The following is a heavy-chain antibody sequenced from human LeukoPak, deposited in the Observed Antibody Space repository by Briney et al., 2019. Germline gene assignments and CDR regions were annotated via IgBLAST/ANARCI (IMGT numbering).Heavy chain of an antibody. V-gene: IGHV4-61*02. J-gene: IGHJ5*02. CDR2: IYTSGYT. CDR3: AREKIGYYDSSGRGWFDP. D-gene: IGHD3-22*01. Sequence: PSETLSLTCTVSGGSISSGPYYWNWIRQPAGKGLEWIGRIYTSGYTNYNPSLKSRVTISVGTSKNQFSLKLSSVTAADTAVYYCAREKIGYYDSSGRGWFDPWGQGTLVTVS. CDR1: GGSISSGPYY.